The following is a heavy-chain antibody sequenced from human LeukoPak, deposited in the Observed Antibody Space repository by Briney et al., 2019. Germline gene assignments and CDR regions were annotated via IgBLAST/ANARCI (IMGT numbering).Heavy chain of an antibody. D-gene: IGHD2-21*01. CDR2: MSPSGST. J-gene: IGHJ3*02. Sequence: SETLSLTCTVSGGSIGADHWSWIRQPPGKGLEWIGYMSPSGSTNYNPSLKNRGTIFRDTSKNQFFLKLSAVTAADTAVHYCAKDRSINAFDIWGQGTVVTVSA. V-gene: IGHV4-59*01. CDR3: AKDRSINAFDI. CDR1: GGSIGADH.